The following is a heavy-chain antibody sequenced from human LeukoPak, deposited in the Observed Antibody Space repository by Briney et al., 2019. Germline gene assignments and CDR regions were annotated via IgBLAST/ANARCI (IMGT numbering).Heavy chain of an antibody. D-gene: IGHD1-26*01. CDR2: IYYSGST. Sequence: PSETLSLICSVSGDSISMHYWSWIRQPPGKGLEWIGYIYYSGSTKYNPSLKSRVTISVDTSKNQFSLKLSSVTAADTAVYYCARTYSSSSWVANGAFDIWGQGTMVTVSS. CDR3: ARTYSSSSWVANGAFDI. V-gene: IGHV4-59*11. J-gene: IGHJ3*02. CDR1: GDSISMHY.